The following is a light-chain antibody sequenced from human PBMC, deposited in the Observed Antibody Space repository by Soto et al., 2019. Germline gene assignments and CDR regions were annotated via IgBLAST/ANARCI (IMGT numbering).Light chain of an antibody. Sequence: QSALTQPASVSGSPGQSITISCTGTSSDLGDYNSVSWYQHHPGKAPKLMIYDVSHRPSGVSNRFSGSKSGNTASLTISGLQTEDEAVYYCSSYTTVRTLVFGEGTKLTVL. V-gene: IGLV2-14*01. CDR1: SSDLGDYNS. CDR2: DVS. J-gene: IGLJ3*02. CDR3: SSYTTVRTLV.